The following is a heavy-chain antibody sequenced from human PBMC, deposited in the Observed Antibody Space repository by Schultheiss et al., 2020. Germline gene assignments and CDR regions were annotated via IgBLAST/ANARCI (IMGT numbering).Heavy chain of an antibody. J-gene: IGHJ4*02. V-gene: IGHV4-31*03. D-gene: IGHD1-1*01. CDR1: GGSISSGGYY. CDR3: ARVHTNWNSNYFDY. Sequence: SQTLSLTCTVSGGSISSGGYYWSWIRQPAGKGLEWIGYIYYSGSTYYNPSLKSRVTISVDTSKNQFSLKLSSVTAADTAVYYCARVHTNWNSNYFDYWGQGTLVTVSS. CDR2: IYYSGST.